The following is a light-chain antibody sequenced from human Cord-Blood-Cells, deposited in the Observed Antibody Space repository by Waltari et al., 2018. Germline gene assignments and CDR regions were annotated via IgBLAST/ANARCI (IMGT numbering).Light chain of an antibody. Sequence: QSALTQPGSVSGSPGQSITISCTGTSSDVGRYNLVSWYQQHPGKAPKLMIYEGSKRPSGVSNRFSGSKSGNTASLTISGLQAEDEADYYCCSYAGSSTWVFGGGTKLTVL. J-gene: IGLJ3*02. CDR3: CSYAGSSTWV. V-gene: IGLV2-23*01. CDR2: EGS. CDR1: SSDVGRYNL.